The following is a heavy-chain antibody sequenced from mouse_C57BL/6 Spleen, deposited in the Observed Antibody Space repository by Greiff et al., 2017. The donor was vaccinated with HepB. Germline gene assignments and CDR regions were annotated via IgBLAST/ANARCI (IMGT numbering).Heavy chain of an antibody. CDR2: IDPSDSYT. CDR1: GYTFTSYW. Sequence: QVQLQQPGAELVMPGASVKLSCKASGYTFTSYWMHWVKQRPGQGLEWIGEIDPSDSYTNYNQKFKGKSTLTVDKSSSTAYMQLSSLTSEDSAVYYCAKRDDYVGAWFAYWGQGTLVTVSA. D-gene: IGHD2-4*01. V-gene: IGHV1-69*01. CDR3: AKRDDYVGAWFAY. J-gene: IGHJ3*01.